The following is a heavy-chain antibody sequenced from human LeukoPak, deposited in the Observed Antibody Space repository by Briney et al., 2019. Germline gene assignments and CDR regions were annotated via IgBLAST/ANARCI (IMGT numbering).Heavy chain of an antibody. D-gene: IGHD3/OR15-3a*01. CDR3: AKRGVVIRVILVGFHKEAYYFES. CDR1: GITLSNYG. CDR2: ISGSGGST. Sequence: GGSLRLSCAVSGITLSNYGMSWVRQAPGKGLEWGAGISGSGGSTKYADSVKGRFTISRDNPKNTLYLQMNSLRAEDTAVYFCAKRGVVIRVILVGFHKEAYYFESWGQGALVTVSS. J-gene: IGHJ4*02. V-gene: IGHV3-23*01.